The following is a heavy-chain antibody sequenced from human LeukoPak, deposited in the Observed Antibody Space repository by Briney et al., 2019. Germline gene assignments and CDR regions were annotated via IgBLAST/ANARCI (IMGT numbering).Heavy chain of an antibody. Sequence: SETLSLTCTVSGGSISSSSYYWGWLRQPPGKGLEWIGSIYYSGSTYYTPSLKSRVTISVDTSKNQFSLKLSSVTAADTAGYYCARHSRIFGVVIARWFDPWGQGTLVTVSS. CDR2: IYYSGST. CDR3: ARHSRIFGVVIARWFDP. J-gene: IGHJ5*02. CDR1: GGSISSSSYY. D-gene: IGHD3-3*01. V-gene: IGHV4-39*01.